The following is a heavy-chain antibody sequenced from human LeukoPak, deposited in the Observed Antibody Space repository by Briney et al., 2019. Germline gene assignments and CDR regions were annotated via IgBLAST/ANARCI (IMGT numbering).Heavy chain of an antibody. V-gene: IGHV4-59*01. CDR1: GGSFSTYY. Sequence: SETLSLTCAVYGGSFSTYYWSWIRQPPGKGLEWIGYIHYSGSIKYNPSLKSRVTISLGTSKNQFSLRLSSVTAADTAVYYCARSVDIAMVTFDYWGQGTLVTVSS. CDR3: ARSVDIAMVTFDY. J-gene: IGHJ4*02. D-gene: IGHD5-18*01. CDR2: IHYSGSI.